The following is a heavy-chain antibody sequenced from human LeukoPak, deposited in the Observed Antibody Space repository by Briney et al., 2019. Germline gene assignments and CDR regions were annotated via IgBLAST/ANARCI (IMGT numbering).Heavy chain of an antibody. V-gene: IGHV3-48*04. D-gene: IGHD6-13*01. Sequence: PGGSLRLSCAASGFTFSSYSMNWVRQAPGKGLEWVSYISSSSSTIYYADSVKGRFTISRDNAKNSLYLQMNSLRAEDTAVYYCARESSSWYPVGYYGMDVWGQGTTVTVSS. CDR2: ISSSSSTI. CDR1: GFTFSSYS. CDR3: ARESSSWYPVGYYGMDV. J-gene: IGHJ6*02.